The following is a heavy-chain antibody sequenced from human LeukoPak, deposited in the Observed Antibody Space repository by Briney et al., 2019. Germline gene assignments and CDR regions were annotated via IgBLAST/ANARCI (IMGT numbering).Heavy chain of an antibody. D-gene: IGHD2-15*01. Sequence: SETLSLTCAVYGVSFSGYYWSWIRQPPGKGLEWIGQINHSGSTNYNPSLKSRVTISVDTSKSQFSLKLSSVTAADTAVYYCARGLGYCSGGSCSTGLYYFDYWGQGTLVTVSS. J-gene: IGHJ4*02. CDR1: GVSFSGYY. CDR3: ARGLGYCSGGSCSTGLYYFDY. CDR2: INHSGST. V-gene: IGHV4-34*01.